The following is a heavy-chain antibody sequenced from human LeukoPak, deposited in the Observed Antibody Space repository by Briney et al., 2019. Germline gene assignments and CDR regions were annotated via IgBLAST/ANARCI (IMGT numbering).Heavy chain of an antibody. Sequence: PGGSLRLSCAASGFTSTNYAMNWVRQPPGKGLEWVSVLIGSSGSTDYADSVRGRFTISRDNSKNTVFLQMNSLRAEDTAIYYCAKGAYDYIEIGYFDSWGQGTLVTVSS. CDR1: GFTSTNYA. CDR2: LIGSSGST. V-gene: IGHV3-23*01. D-gene: IGHD5-12*01. J-gene: IGHJ4*02. CDR3: AKGAYDYIEIGYFDS.